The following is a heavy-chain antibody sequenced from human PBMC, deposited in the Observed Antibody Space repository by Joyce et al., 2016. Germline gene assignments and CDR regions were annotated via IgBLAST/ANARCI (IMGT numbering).Heavy chain of an antibody. Sequence: EVQLVESGGGLVQPGGSLRLSCAASGFTFNTYSMNWVRQDPGKGLEWVSYISRSSNTISYVDSVKGRFTISRDNAKNSLYLQMNSLRAEDTAVYFCARATSYYFYYYMDVWGKGTTVTVSS. CDR1: GFTFNTYS. J-gene: IGHJ6*03. CDR3: ARATSYYFYYYMDV. CDR2: ISRSSNTI. V-gene: IGHV3-48*01.